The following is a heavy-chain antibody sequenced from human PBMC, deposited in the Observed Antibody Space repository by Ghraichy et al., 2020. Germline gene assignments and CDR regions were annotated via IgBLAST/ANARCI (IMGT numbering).Heavy chain of an antibody. Sequence: GESLNISCAVSGFPFTTYGMHWVRQAPGKGLEWVAVIWYDGSKKYYADSVRGRFTISRDDSKNTLYLQMNSLRAEDTAVYYCARGWQHETLTFDYWGQGSLVTVSS. CDR3: ARGWQHETLTFDY. CDR1: GFPFTTYG. CDR2: IWYDGSKK. D-gene: IGHD6-13*01. V-gene: IGHV3-33*01. J-gene: IGHJ4*02.